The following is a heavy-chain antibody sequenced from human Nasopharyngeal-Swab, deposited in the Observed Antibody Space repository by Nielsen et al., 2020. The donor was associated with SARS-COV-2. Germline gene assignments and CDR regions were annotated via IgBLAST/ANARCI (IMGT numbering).Heavy chain of an antibody. CDR2: INSDGSST. J-gene: IGHJ4*02. V-gene: IGHV3-74*01. Sequence: GESLKISCAASGFTFSSNWMHWVRQAPGKGLVWVSRINSDGSSTNYADSVKGRFTISRDNAKNTLYLQMNSLRAEDTAMYYCHLSSGYDGYINYWGQGTLVTVSS. CDR3: HLSSGYDGYINY. CDR1: GFTFSSNW. D-gene: IGHD3-22*01.